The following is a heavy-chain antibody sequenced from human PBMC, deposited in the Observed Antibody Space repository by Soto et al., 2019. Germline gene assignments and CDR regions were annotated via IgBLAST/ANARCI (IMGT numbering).Heavy chain of an antibody. Sequence: QVQLVQSGAEVKKPGSSVKVSCKASGGTFSSYAISWVRQAPGHGLEWMGGIIPIFGTANYEQKFKGRVTITADESTITDYKELSSLRSEDTAVYDCARDQRGLYSRGWYWFDPWGQGTLVTGSS. V-gene: IGHV1-69*01. J-gene: IGHJ5*02. D-gene: IGHD6-19*01. CDR2: IIPIFGTA. CDR3: ARDQRGLYSRGWYWFDP. CDR1: GGTFSSYA.